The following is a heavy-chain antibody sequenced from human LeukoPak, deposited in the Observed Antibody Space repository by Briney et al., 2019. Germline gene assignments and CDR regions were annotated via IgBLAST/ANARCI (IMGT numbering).Heavy chain of an antibody. CDR1: GYTFTGYY. J-gene: IGHJ4*02. CDR2: INPNSGGT. D-gene: IGHD3-9*01. V-gene: IGHV1-2*04. Sequence: ASVKVSCKASGYTFTGYYMHWVRQAPGQGLEWMGWINPNSGGTNYAQKFQGWVTMTRDTSLSTAYMELSRLRSDDTAVYYCARADMYDILTGYYLFDYWGQGTLVTVSS. CDR3: ARADMYDILTGYYLFDY.